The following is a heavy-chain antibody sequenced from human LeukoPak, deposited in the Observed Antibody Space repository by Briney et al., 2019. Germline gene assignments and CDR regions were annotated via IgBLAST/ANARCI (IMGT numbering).Heavy chain of an antibody. Sequence: SQTLSLTCTVSGGSLSSGGYSWSWIRQPPGKGLEWIGYIYHSGSTYYNPSLKSRATISVDRSKNQFSLKLNSVTAADTAVYYCARGMVRANWFDPWGQGTLVTVSS. J-gene: IGHJ5*02. CDR1: GGSLSSGGYS. CDR3: ARGMVRANWFDP. CDR2: IYHSGST. V-gene: IGHV4-30-2*01. D-gene: IGHD3-10*01.